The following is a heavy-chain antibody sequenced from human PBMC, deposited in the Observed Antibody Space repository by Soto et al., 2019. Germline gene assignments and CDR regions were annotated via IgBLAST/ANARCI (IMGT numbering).Heavy chain of an antibody. V-gene: IGHV4-38-2*01. D-gene: IGHD6-19*01. CDR2: IYHSGNT. CDR1: GYSISSGYY. Sequence: SETLSLTCAVSGYSISSGYYCGWIRQPPGKGLEWIGSIYHSGNTYYKPSLKSRVTISVDTSKNHFSLKLSSVTAADTAVYYCARARIVVAGTIVDYWGQGTLVTVSS. J-gene: IGHJ4*02. CDR3: ARARIVVAGTIVDY.